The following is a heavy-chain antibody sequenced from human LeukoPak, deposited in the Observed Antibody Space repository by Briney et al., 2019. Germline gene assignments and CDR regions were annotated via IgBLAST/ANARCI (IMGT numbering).Heavy chain of an antibody. Sequence: ASVKVSCKASGYTFTHYYMYWVRQAPGQGLEWMGMINPSRGSTSYAQKFQGRVTVTRDTSTSTMYMELSNLRSDDTAVYYCARGPGPITLVVMLVATEYFQHWGQGTLVTVSS. V-gene: IGHV1-46*01. J-gene: IGHJ1*01. CDR1: GYTFTHYY. CDR2: INPSRGST. CDR3: ARGPGPITLVVMLVATEYFQH. D-gene: IGHD3-22*01.